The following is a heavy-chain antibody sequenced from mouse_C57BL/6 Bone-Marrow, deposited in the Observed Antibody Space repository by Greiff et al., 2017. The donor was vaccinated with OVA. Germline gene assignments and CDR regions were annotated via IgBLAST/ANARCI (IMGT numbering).Heavy chain of an antibody. J-gene: IGHJ3*01. CDR3: ARWFYSNPFAY. D-gene: IGHD2-5*01. CDR2: ISSGSSTI. CDR1: GFTFSDYG. V-gene: IGHV5-17*01. Sequence: EVQLVESGGGLVKPGGSLKLSCAASGFTFSDYGMHWVRQAPEKGLEWVAYISSGSSTIYYADTVKGRFTISRDNAKNTLFLQMTSLRSEDTAMYYCARWFYSNPFAYWGQGTLVTVSA.